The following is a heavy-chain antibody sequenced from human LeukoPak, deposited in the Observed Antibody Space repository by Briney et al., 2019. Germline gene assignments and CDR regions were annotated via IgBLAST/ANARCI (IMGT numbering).Heavy chain of an antibody. J-gene: IGHJ5*01. CDR2: INTHKGHT. CDR3: AREVGHCADDNCFYFFES. Sequence: ASVKVSCKASDYTLTNYNISWVRQAPGQGLEWMGWINTHKGHTNFLQKFQGRVTVTTDISTNTAYMELRRLRSDDTAVYYCAREVGHCADDNCFYFFESWGQGSLVIVSS. V-gene: IGHV1-18*01. CDR1: DYTLTNYN. D-gene: IGHD2-21*01.